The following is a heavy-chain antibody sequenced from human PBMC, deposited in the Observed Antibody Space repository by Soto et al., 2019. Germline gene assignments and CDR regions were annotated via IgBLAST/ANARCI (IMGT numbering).Heavy chain of an antibody. D-gene: IGHD5-18*01. CDR3: ARGGFQTAMAPFDY. Sequence: PSETLSLTCTVSGGSISSGDYYWSWIRQPPGKGLEWIGYIYYSGSTYYNPSLKSRVTISADKSISTAYLQWSSLKASDNAVYYCARGGFQTAMAPFDYWGQGTLVTVSS. J-gene: IGHJ4*02. CDR2: IYYSGST. V-gene: IGHV4-30-4*01. CDR1: GGSISSGDYY.